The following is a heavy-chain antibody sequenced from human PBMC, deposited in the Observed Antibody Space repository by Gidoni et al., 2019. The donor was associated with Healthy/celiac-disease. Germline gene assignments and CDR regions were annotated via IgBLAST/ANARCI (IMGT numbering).Heavy chain of an antibody. CDR2: ISWNSGSI. D-gene: IGHD3-22*01. CDR3: AKANYYDSSGYYWDAFDI. Sequence: EVQLVESGGGLVQPGRSLRLSCAASGFTFDDYAMHWVRKAPGKGLEWVSGISWNSGSIGYADSVKGRFTISRDNAKNSLYLQMNSLRAEDTALYYCAKANYYDSSGYYWDAFDIWGQGTMVTVSS. J-gene: IGHJ3*02. CDR1: GFTFDDYA. V-gene: IGHV3-9*01.